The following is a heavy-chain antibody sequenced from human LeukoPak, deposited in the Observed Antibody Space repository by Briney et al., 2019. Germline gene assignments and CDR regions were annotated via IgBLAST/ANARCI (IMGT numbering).Heavy chain of an antibody. CDR3: AKDIGYCSSTSCLGRRPFDY. CDR2: IDSGGSNT. Sequence: GGSLRLSCVVSGFTFSTYWMHWVRQGPGKGLVWVARIDSGGSNTLYADSVRGRFTISRDNAKNSLYLQMNSLRAEDMALYYCAKDIGYCSSTSCLGRRPFDYWGQGTLVTVSS. V-gene: IGHV3-74*01. CDR1: GFTFSTYW. J-gene: IGHJ4*02. D-gene: IGHD2-2*01.